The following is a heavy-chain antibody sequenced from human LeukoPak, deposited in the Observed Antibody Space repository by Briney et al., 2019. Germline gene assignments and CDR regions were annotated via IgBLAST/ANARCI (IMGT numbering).Heavy chain of an antibody. D-gene: IGHD1-26*01. J-gene: IGHJ3*02. CDR2: IRYDESNK. CDR3: AKDREGAFDI. V-gene: IGHV3-30*02. Sequence: GGSLRLSCAASGFTFSTYGMHWVRQAPGKGLEWVTFIRYDESNKYYADPVKGRFTISRESSKNTLYLQMNSLRAEDTAVYYCAKDREGAFDIWGQGTMVTVSS. CDR1: GFTFSTYG.